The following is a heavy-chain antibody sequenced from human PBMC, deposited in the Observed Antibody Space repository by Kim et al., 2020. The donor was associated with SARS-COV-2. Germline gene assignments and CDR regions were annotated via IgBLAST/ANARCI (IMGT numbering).Heavy chain of an antibody. J-gene: IGHJ2*01. V-gene: IGHV3-48*03. CDR3: ARSSPRLLIASWYFDL. D-gene: IGHD3-22*01. CDR1: GFTFSSYE. Sequence: GGSLRLSCAASGFTFSSYEMNWVRQAPGKGLEWVSYISSSGSTIYYADSVKGRFTISRDNAKNSLYLQMNSLRAEDTAVYYCARSSPRLLIASWYFDLWGRGTLVTVSS. CDR2: ISSSGSTI.